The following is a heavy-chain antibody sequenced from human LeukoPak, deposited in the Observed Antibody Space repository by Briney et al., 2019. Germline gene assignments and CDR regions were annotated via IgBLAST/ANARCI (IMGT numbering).Heavy chain of an antibody. CDR1: GYPFTSFD. CDR2: MTPNSEKR. Sequence: SVKVSCKTSGYPFTSFDIHWVRQAAGHGLEWMSWMTPNSEKRGYAQKFQGRVTMTADTSIDTAYMELSSLTFDDTAIYYCARGRGWGILDSWGQGNLVTVSS. J-gene: IGHJ4*02. CDR3: ARGRGWGILDS. V-gene: IGHV1-8*01. D-gene: IGHD6-19*01.